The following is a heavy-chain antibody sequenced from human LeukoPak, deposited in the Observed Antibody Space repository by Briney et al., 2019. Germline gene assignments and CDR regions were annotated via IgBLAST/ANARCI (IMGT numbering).Heavy chain of an antibody. V-gene: IGHV4-39*07. Sequence: PSETLSLTCTVSGGSISSSSYYWGWIRQPPGKGLEWIGSIYYSGSTYYNPSLKSRITISVDTSKNQFSLKLSSVTAADTAVYYCAREGWWELLGEVFYFDYWGQGTLVTVSS. CDR1: GGSISSSSYY. CDR3: AREGWWELLGEVFYFDY. D-gene: IGHD1-26*01. J-gene: IGHJ4*02. CDR2: IYYSGST.